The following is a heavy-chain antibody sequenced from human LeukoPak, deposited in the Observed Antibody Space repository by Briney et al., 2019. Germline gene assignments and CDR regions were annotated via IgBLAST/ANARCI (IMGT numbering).Heavy chain of an antibody. J-gene: IGHJ4*02. CDR3: ARVAKERVGGVYYFDY. V-gene: IGHV3-13*01. Sequence: GGSLRLSCAASGFTFSDYDMHWVRQATGKGLEWVSAIGTAGDTYYTGSVKGRFTIPRENAKNSLYLQMNSLRAGDTAVYYCARVAKERVGGVYYFDYWGQGTPVTVSS. CDR2: IGTAGDT. CDR1: GFTFSDYD. D-gene: IGHD1-1*01.